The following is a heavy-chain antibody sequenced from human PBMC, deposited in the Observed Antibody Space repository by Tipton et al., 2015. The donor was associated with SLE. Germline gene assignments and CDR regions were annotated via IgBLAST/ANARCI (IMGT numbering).Heavy chain of an antibody. CDR3: ARRVDFCSYWFFDI. J-gene: IGHJ2*01. V-gene: IGHV4-34*01. Sequence: TLSLTCAVSGGFFSGNYLNWIRQSPGKRLVWIGEINHSGGTNYNQSPKSRVTLSVDKNEVSLKVRFVPAADTAVYYCARRVDFCSYWFFDIWGRGTPVSVSS. CDR2: INHSGGT. CDR1: GGFFSGNY. D-gene: IGHD3-3*01.